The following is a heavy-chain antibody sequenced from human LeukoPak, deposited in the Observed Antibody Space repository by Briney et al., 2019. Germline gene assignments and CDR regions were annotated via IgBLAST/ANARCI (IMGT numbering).Heavy chain of an antibody. D-gene: IGHD3-22*01. Sequence: SETLSLTCAVYGGSFSGYYWSWIRQPPGKGLEWIGEINHSGSTNYNPTLKSRVTISVDTSKNQFSLKLSSVTAADTAVYYCARLYYDSSGYYSVGGYYYYMDVWGKGTTVTISS. CDR1: GGSFSGYY. V-gene: IGHV4-34*01. CDR2: INHSGST. CDR3: ARLYYDSSGYYSVGGYYYYMDV. J-gene: IGHJ6*03.